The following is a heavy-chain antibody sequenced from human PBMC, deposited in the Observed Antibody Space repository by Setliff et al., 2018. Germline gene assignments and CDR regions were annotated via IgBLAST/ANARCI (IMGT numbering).Heavy chain of an antibody. V-gene: IGHV3-7*01. Sequence: GGSLRLSCAASGLTFSTYWMSWVRQAPGKGLEWVANINQDGSQKYYVGSVRGRFTISRDNAKSSLYLQMNSLRGEDTAMYYCARDDGILYDSSGYPDYWGQGTLVTV. J-gene: IGHJ4*02. CDR1: GLTFSTYW. CDR3: ARDDGILYDSSGYPDY. D-gene: IGHD3-22*01. CDR2: INQDGSQK.